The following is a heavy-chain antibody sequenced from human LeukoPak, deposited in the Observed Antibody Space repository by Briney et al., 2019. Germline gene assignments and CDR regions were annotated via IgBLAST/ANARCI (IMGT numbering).Heavy chain of an antibody. J-gene: IGHJ4*02. CDR2: INPNSGGT. CDR1: GYTFTGYY. V-gene: IGHV1-2*02. CDR3: ARAPSSEYCSGGSCYSDVQAFDY. Sequence: ASVKVSCKASGYTFTGYYMHWVRQAPGQGLEWMGWINPNSGGTNYAQKFQGRVTMTRDTSISTAYMELSRLRSDDTAVYYCARAPSSEYCSGGSCYSDVQAFDYWGQGTLVTVSS. D-gene: IGHD2-15*01.